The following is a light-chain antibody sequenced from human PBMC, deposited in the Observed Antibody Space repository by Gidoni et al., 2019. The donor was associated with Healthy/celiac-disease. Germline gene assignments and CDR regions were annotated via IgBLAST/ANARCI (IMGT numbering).Light chain of an antibody. CDR3: QQYYGTPLT. V-gene: IGKV4-1*01. J-gene: IGKJ4*01. CDR1: QSVLYSSNNKNY. CDR2: WAS. Sequence: DIVMTQSPDALAVSLGERAPINCKSSQSVLYSSNNKNYLAWYQQKPGQPPKLLIYWASTRESGVPDRFSGSGSGTDFTLTISRLQAEDVAVYYCQQYYGTPLTFGGGTKVEIK.